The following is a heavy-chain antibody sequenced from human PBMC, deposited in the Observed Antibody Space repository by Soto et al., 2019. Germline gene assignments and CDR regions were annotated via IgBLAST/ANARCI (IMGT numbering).Heavy chain of an antibody. V-gene: IGHV1-18*04. D-gene: IGHD6-13*01. J-gene: IGHJ4*02. CDR2: INGYNGKT. CDR1: GYTFSNYG. Sequence: QVQLVQSGGEVTKPGASVKVSCKASGYTFSNYGVNWVRQAPGQGLKWMGWINGYNGKTNYAQKVQGRVTMTTDTSTSTVYMELRSLTSDDTAVYYCARGSSPVDFEHWGQGTLVTVSS. CDR3: ARGSSPVDFEH.